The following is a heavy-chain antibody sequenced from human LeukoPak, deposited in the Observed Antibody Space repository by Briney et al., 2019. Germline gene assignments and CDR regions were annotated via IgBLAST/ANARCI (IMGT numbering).Heavy chain of an antibody. J-gene: IGHJ1*01. CDR2: ISGSGGST. CDR1: GFTFSSYA. CDR3: AKDDYYDSSGYFNGYFQH. Sequence: GGSLRLSCAASGFTFSSYAMSWVRQAPGKGLEWVSAISGSGGSTYYADSVKGRFTISRDNSKNTLYLQMNSLRAEDTAVYYCAKDDYYDSSGYFNGYFQHWGQGTLATVSS. V-gene: IGHV3-23*01. D-gene: IGHD3-22*01.